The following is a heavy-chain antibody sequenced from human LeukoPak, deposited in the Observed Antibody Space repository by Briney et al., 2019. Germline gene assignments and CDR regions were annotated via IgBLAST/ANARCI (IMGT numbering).Heavy chain of an antibody. CDR1: GGSISSSSYY. Sequence: SETLSLTCTVSGGSISSSSYYWGWIRQPPGKGLEWIGSIYYSGSTYYNPSLKSRVTISVDTSKNQFSLKLSSVTAADTAVYYWARERRIAVAVDYWGQGTLVTVSS. D-gene: IGHD6-19*01. CDR2: IYYSGST. V-gene: IGHV4-39*02. J-gene: IGHJ4*02. CDR3: ARERRIAVAVDY.